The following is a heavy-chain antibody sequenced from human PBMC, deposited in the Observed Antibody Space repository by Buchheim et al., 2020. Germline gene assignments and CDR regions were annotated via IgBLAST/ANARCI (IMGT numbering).Heavy chain of an antibody. CDR1: GFTFSSYG. V-gene: IGHV3-33*01. J-gene: IGHJ6*02. D-gene: IGHD3-10*01. CDR3: ARDRSYYGSGSSPDYYYGMDV. Sequence: QVQLVESGGGVVQPGRSLRLSCAASGFTFSSYGMHWVRQAPGKGLEWVAVIWYDGSNKYYADSVKGRFTISRDNSKNTLYLQMNSLRAEGTAVYYCARDRSYYGSGSSPDYYYGMDVWGQGTT. CDR2: IWYDGSNK.